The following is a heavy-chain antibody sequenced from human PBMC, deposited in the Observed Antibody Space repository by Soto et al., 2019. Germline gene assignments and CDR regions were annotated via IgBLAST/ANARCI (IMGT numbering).Heavy chain of an antibody. J-gene: IGHJ1*01. CDR2: ISAYNGNT. V-gene: IGHV1-18*01. Sequence: ASVKVSCKASGYTFTSYGISWVRQAPGQGLEWMGWISAYNGNTNYAQKLQGRVTMTTDTSTSTAYMELRSLRYDDTAVYYCARSLDPYCGGDCSPDEYFQHWGQGTLVTVSS. CDR3: ARSLDPYCGGDCSPDEYFQH. CDR1: GYTFTSYG. D-gene: IGHD2-21*02.